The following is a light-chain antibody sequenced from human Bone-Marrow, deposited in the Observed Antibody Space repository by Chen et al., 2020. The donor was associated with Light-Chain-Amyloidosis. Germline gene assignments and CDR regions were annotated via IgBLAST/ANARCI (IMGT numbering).Light chain of an antibody. CDR3: QAWDTSSAP. J-gene: IGLJ2*01. CDR1: QLGDRY. Sequence: SYELTQSPSLSVSPVQTARITCSGEQLGDRYACWYQQKPGQSPVLVIQQDNKRPSGIPERFSGSTSGNIATLTISGTQTEDEAVYYCQAWDTSSAPFGGGTKLTV. CDR2: QDN. V-gene: IGLV3-1*01.